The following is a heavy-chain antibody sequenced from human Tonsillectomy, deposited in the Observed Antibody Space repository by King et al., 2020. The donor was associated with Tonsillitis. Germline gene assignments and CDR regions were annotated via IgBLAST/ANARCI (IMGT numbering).Heavy chain of an antibody. CDR2: ISSDGSNK. CDR3: ARDSSSWPFDY. J-gene: IGHJ4*02. Sequence: VQLVESGGGVVQPGRSLRLSCAASGFTFSSYGLHWVRQAPGKGLEWVAVISSDGSNKFHADSVKGRFTISRDNSKNTMSLQMNSLSAEDTAVYYCARDSSSWPFDYWGQGTLVTVSS. D-gene: IGHD6-13*01. CDR1: GFTFSSYG. V-gene: IGHV3-33*05.